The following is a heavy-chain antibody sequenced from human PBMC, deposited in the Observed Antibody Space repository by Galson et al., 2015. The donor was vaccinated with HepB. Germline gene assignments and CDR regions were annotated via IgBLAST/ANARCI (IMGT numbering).Heavy chain of an antibody. CDR1: GYTFTSYA. D-gene: IGHD4-17*01. CDR2: INAGNGNT. V-gene: IGHV1-3*01. Sequence: SVKVSCKASGYTFTSYAMHWVRQAPGQRLEWMGWINAGNGNTKYSQKFQGRVTITRDTSASTVYMELSSLRSEDTAVYYCARGNDYGDYAGLYWGQGTLITVSS. CDR3: ARGNDYGDYAGLY. J-gene: IGHJ4*02.